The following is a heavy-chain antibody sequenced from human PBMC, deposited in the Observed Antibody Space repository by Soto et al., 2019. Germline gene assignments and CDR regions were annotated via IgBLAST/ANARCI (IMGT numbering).Heavy chain of an antibody. CDR3: ARGNYGYNHGMDV. D-gene: IGHD4-17*01. CDR1: GFTFSSYA. Sequence: GGSLRLSCAASGFTFSSYAMSWVRQAPGKGLEWVAVIWYDGSNKYYADSVKGRFTISRDNSKITLYLQMNSLRAEDTGVYYCARGNYGYNHGMDVWGQGTTVTVSS. V-gene: IGHV3-33*08. CDR2: IWYDGSNK. J-gene: IGHJ6*02.